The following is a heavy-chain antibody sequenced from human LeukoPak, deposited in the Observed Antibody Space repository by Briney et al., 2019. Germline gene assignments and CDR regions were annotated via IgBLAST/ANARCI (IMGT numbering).Heavy chain of an antibody. CDR3: ASHSNSWTSLAY. D-gene: IGHD6-13*01. CDR2: MSNDGSLQ. V-gene: IGHV3-30*01. Sequence: GGSLRLSCAASGFSFSGSSMHWVRQAAGKGLEWVAVMSNDGSLQYYADSLEGRFIISRDNSKNTLYLQMNSLRAEDTAMYYCASHSNSWTSLAYWGQGTLVTVSS. J-gene: IGHJ4*02. CDR1: GFSFSGSS.